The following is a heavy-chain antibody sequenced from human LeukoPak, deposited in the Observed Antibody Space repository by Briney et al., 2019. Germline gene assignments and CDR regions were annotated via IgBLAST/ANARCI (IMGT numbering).Heavy chain of an antibody. V-gene: IGHV3-74*01. CDR1: RFAFSSYW. Sequence: GGSLRLSCAASRFAFSSYWMHWVRQAPGQGLVWVSRINSDESSTSYADSVKGRFTISRDNAKNTLYLQMNSLRAEDTAVYYCAGGDYEHQAYWGQGTLVTVSS. CDR2: INSDESST. CDR3: AGGDYEHQAY. J-gene: IGHJ4*02. D-gene: IGHD4-17*01.